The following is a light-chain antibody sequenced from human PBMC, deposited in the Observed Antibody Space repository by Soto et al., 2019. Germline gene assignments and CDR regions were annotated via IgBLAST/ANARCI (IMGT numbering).Light chain of an antibody. CDR2: LDSDGSH. V-gene: IGLV4-69*01. CDR1: SGHSSYA. J-gene: IGLJ2*01. CDR3: QTWGTGIHVV. Sequence: QPVLTQSPSASASLGASVKLTCTLSSGHSSYAIAWQQQQPEKGPRYLMKLDSDGSHTKGDAIPDRFSGSSSGAERYLTISSLQSEDEADYYCQTWGTGIHVVFGGATQLTVL.